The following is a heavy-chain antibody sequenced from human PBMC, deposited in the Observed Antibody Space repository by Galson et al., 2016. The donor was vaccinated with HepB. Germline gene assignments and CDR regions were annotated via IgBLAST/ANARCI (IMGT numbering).Heavy chain of an antibody. V-gene: IGHV6-1*01. Sequence: CAIPGDRVSSNSAAWNWIRQSPSRGLEWLGRTYYRSKWYNDYAESVKSRITINPDTSKNQFSLQLHSVTPDDTAFYYCAGEGASGYALDYWGQGTLVTVSS. J-gene: IGHJ4*02. CDR1: GDRVSSNSAA. D-gene: IGHD6-25*01. CDR3: AGEGASGYALDY. CDR2: TYYRSKWYN.